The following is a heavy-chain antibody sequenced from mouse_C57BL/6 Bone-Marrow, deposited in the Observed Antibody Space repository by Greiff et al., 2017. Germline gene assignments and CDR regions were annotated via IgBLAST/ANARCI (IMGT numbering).Heavy chain of an antibody. CDR1: GFTFSDYG. CDR2: ISSCSSTI. Sequence: EVKLVESGGGLVKPGGSLKLSCAASGFTFSDYGMHWVRQAPAKGLEWVAYISSCSSTIYYADTVKGRFTISRDNAKNTLFLQMTSLRSEDTAMYYYAKGNFDYWGQGTTLTVSS. J-gene: IGHJ2*01. V-gene: IGHV5-17*01. CDR3: AKGNFDY.